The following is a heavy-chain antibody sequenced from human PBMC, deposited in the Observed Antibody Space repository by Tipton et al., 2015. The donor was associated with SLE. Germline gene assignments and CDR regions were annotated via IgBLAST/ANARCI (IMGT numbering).Heavy chain of an antibody. Sequence: LSLTCTVSGGSISSHYWSWIRQPPGKGLEWIGYIYYSGSTNYNPSLKSRVTISVDTSKTQFSLKLRSVTAADTAVYYCARQGLPGAFDIWGRGTLVTVSS. J-gene: IGHJ3*02. CDR2: IYYSGST. V-gene: IGHV4-59*11. CDR3: ARQGLPGAFDI. CDR1: GGSISSHY. D-gene: IGHD2-21*02.